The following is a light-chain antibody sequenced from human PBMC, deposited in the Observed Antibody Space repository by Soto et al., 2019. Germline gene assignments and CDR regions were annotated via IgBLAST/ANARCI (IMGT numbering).Light chain of an antibody. V-gene: IGKV3-15*01. CDR1: QSVSSN. Sequence: EIVMTQSPPTPSLSPGERATLSCRASQSVSSNLAWYQQKPGQAPRLLIYGASTRATGIPARFSGSGSGTEFTLTISSLQSEDFAVYYCQQYNNWPPRTFGQGTKVEIK. CDR2: GAS. CDR3: QQYNNWPPRT. J-gene: IGKJ1*01.